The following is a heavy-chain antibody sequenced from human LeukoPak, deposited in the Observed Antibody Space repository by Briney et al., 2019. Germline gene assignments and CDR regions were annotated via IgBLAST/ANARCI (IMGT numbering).Heavy chain of an antibody. D-gene: IGHD3-10*01. CDR2: INHSGST. J-gene: IGHJ4*02. CDR1: GGSFSGYY. V-gene: IGHV4-34*01. Sequence: SETLPLTCAVYGGSFSGYYWSWIRQPPGKGLEWIGEINHSGSTNYNPSLKSRVTISVDTSKNQFSLKLSSVTAADTAVYYCARGLWFGELYFDYWGQGTLVTVSS. CDR3: ARGLWFGELYFDY.